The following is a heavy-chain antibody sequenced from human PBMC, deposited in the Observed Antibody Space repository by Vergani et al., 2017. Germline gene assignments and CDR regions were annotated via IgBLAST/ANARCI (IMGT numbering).Heavy chain of an antibody. CDR2: INHSGST. Sequence: QVQLQQWGAGLLKPSETLSLTCAVYGGSFSGYYWSWIRQPPGKGLEWIGEINHSGSTNYNPSLKSRVTISVDTSKNQFSLKLSSVTAADTAVYYCARSTRWYYGSGSYSPWGQGTLVTVSS. CDR1: GGSFSGYY. J-gene: IGHJ5*02. V-gene: IGHV4-34*01. CDR3: ARSTRWYYGSGSYSP. D-gene: IGHD3-10*01.